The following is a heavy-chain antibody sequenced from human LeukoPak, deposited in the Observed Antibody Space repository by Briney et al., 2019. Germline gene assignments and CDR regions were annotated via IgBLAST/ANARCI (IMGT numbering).Heavy chain of an antibody. CDR2: IYYSGST. V-gene: IGHV4-39*01. CDR1: GGSISSSSYY. Sequence: SETLSLTCTVSGGSISSSSYYWGWIRQPPGKGLEWIGSIYYSGSTYYNPSLKSRVTISVDTSKNQFSLKLSSVTAADTAVYYCARGYIVVVPAATYYYYYGMDVWGQGTTVTVSS. D-gene: IGHD2-2*01. J-gene: IGHJ6*02. CDR3: ARGYIVVVPAATYYYYYGMDV.